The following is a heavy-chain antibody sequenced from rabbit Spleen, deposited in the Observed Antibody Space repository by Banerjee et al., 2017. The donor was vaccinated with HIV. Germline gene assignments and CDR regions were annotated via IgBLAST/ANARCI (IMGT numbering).Heavy chain of an antibody. CDR1: GFSFSSSDY. V-gene: IGHV1S43*01. D-gene: IGHD4-2*01. J-gene: IGHJ6*01. CDR3: ARDLAGYVGFGYISYLDL. Sequence: QSLEESGGDLVKPGASLTLTCTASGFSFSSSDYMYWVRQAPGKGLELIAWIATRDGSTWYASWVNGRFTISRSTSLNTVDLKMTSLTAADTATYFCARDLAGYVGFGYISYLDLWGPGTLVTVS. CDR2: IATRDGST.